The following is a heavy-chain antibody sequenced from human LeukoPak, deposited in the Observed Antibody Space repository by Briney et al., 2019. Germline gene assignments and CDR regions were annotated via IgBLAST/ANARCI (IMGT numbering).Heavy chain of an antibody. CDR1: GFTFSSHW. J-gene: IGHJ4*02. D-gene: IGHD6-19*01. CDR3: ARDSRWLLDY. Sequence: GGSLRLSCTASGFTFSSHWMTWVRQPPGKGLEWVANIKEDGGVEYYVDSVKGRFTISRDNTKNALYLQMNNLRADDTAVYFCARDSRWLLDYWGQRTLITVSS. CDR2: IKEDGGVE. V-gene: IGHV3-7*03.